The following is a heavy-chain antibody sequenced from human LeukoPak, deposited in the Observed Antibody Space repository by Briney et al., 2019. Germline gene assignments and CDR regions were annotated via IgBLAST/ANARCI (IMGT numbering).Heavy chain of an antibody. CDR1: GDSISSYY. J-gene: IGHJ2*01. Sequence: SETLSLTCDVSGDSISSYYWSWIRQPAAKGLEWLGRIYPSGSANYNPSLKSRGTMSVDTSKNQFSLRLSSVTAADTAVYFCARDYNNWYFDLWGRGTLVTVSS. CDR3: ARDYNNWYFDL. CDR2: IYPSGSA. V-gene: IGHV4-4*07. D-gene: IGHD5-24*01.